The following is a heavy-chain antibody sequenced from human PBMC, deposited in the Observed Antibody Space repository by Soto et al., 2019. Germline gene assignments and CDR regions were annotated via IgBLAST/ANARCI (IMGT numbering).Heavy chain of an antibody. CDR1: GFTFSSYA. D-gene: IGHD1-26*01. CDR3: AKDLYYGSSDYYYGMDV. J-gene: IGHJ6*02. CDR2: ISGSGGST. Sequence: EVQLLESGGGLVQPGGSLRLSCAASGFTFSSYAMSWVRQAPGKGLEWVSAISGSGGSTYYADSVKGRFTISRDNSKNTLYLPLNSLRAEDTAVYYCAKDLYYGSSDYYYGMDVWGQGTTVTVSS. V-gene: IGHV3-23*01.